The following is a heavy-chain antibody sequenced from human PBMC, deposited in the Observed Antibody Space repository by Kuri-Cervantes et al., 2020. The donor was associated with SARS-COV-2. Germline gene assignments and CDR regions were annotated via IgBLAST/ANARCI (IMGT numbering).Heavy chain of an antibody. CDR1: GGSISSSSYY. Sequence: SETLSLTCTVSGGSISSSSYYWGWIRQPPGKGLEWIGSIYYSGSTYYNPSLKSRVTISVDTSKNQFSLKLSSVTAADTAVYYCARHPVPSGYSPVFDYWGQGTLVTVSS. CDR2: IYYSGST. J-gene: IGHJ4*02. V-gene: IGHV4-39*01. CDR3: ARHPVPSGYSPVFDY. D-gene: IGHD3-3*01.